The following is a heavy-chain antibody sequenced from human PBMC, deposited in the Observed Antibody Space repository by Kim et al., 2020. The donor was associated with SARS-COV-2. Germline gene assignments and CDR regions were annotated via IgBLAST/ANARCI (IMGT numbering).Heavy chain of an antibody. CDR3: ARDYGDYGVDY. D-gene: IGHD4-17*01. CDR2: INHSGST. V-gene: IGHV4-34*01. Sequence: SETLSLTCAVYGGSFSGYYWSWIRQPPGKGLEWIGEINHSGSTNYNPSLKSRVTISVDTSKNQFSLKLSSVTAADTAVYYCARDYGDYGVDYWGQGTLVT. J-gene: IGHJ4*02. CDR1: GGSFSGYY.